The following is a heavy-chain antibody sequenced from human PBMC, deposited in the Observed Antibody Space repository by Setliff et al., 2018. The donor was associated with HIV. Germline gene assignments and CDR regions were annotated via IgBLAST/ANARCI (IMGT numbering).Heavy chain of an antibody. CDR1: GYVFTGYY. D-gene: IGHD5-12*01. CDR2: INTHSGYT. Sequence: ASVKVSCKASGYVFTGYYLHWVRQAPGQGLEWMGWINTHSGYTNYAQNVQGRVTVTMDTSTSTAYMELRSLKSDDTAVYYCARGKTWLRFLDYWGQGTLVTVSS. V-gene: IGHV1-2*02. CDR3: ARGKTWLRFLDY. J-gene: IGHJ4*02.